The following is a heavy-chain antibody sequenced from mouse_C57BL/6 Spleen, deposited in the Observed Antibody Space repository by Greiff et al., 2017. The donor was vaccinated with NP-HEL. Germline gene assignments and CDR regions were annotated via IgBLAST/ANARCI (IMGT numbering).Heavy chain of an antibody. CDR3: AIDSSGYDAMDY. J-gene: IGHJ4*01. CDR2: INPNNGGT. D-gene: IGHD3-2*02. V-gene: IGHV1-22*01. CDR1: GYTFTDYN. Sequence: VHVKQSGPELVKPGASVKMSCKASGYTFTDYNMHWVKQSHGKSLEWIGYINPNNGGTSYNQKFKGKATLTVNKSSSTAYMELRSLTSEDSAVYYCAIDSSGYDAMDYWGQGTSVTVSS.